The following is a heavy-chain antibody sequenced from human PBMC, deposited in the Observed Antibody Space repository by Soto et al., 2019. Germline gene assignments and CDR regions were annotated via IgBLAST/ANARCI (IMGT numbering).Heavy chain of an antibody. D-gene: IGHD3-3*01. CDR3: APSGTCYDFWSGQPFDY. V-gene: IGHV2-5*02. J-gene: IGHJ4*02. CDR2: IYWDDDK. CDR1: GFSLSTSGVG. Sequence: QITLKESGPTLVKPTQTLTLTCTFSGFSLSTSGVGVGWIRQPPGKALEWLALIYWDDDKRYSPSLKSRLTIPKDPSKNPVVLTMTHMDPVDTATYYCAPSGTCYDFWSGQPFDYWGQGTLVTVSS.